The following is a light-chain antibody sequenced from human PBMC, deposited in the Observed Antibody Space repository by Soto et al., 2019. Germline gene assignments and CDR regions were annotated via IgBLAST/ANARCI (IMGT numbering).Light chain of an antibody. V-gene: IGKV3-20*01. CDR1: QSFNITF. CDR2: GAS. J-gene: IGKJ1*01. CDR3: HQYASSVT. Sequence: ILLTQSPGSLSLSPGDRATLSCRASQSFNITFFAWYQQKPGQAPRLLIYGASSRATGIPDRFSGSGSGTDFTLTISRLEHDDFAVYYCHQYASSVTFGQGTKVEIK.